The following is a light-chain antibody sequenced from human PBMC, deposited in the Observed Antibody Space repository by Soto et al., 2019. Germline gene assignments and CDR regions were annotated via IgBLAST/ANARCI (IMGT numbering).Light chain of an antibody. CDR1: SSEIGAYNF. Sequence: QSALTQPPSASGSPGQSVTISCSGSSSEIGAYNFVSWYQQHPGQAPKLMIFEVNQRPSGVPNRFSGSKSGNTASLTVSGLQAEDEADYYCSSFAGDNDVIFGGGTKLTVL. CDR2: EVN. J-gene: IGLJ2*01. V-gene: IGLV2-8*01. CDR3: SSFAGDNDVI.